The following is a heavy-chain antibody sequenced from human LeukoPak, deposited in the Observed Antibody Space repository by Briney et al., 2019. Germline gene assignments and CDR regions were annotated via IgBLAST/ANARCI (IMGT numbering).Heavy chain of an antibody. CDR2: TNNSRSS. Sequence: SETLSLTCAVSGWTFSGYYWSWIRQPPGKGLEWISETNNSRSSKYNPSSKKRRTTLVDKSKNHLPYMLISVTAADTAVYYCSAALGYCSSTSCYIDYWGQGTLVTVSS. V-gene: IGHV4-34*08. CDR1: GWTFSGYY. D-gene: IGHD2-2*02. CDR3: SAALGYCSSTSCYIDY. J-gene: IGHJ4*02.